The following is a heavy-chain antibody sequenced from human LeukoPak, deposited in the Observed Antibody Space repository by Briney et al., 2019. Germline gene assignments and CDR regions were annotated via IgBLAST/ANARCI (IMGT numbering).Heavy chain of an antibody. CDR2: ISYDGSNK. J-gene: IGHJ4*02. V-gene: IGHV3-30*04. CDR3: AKWDTYYDSSGYYFY. Sequence: PGRSLRLSCAASGFTFSSYAMHWVRQAPGKGLEWVAVISYDGSNKYYADSVKGRFTISRDNSKNTLYLQMNSLRAEDTAVYYCAKWDTYYDSSGYYFYWGQGTLVTVSS. D-gene: IGHD3-22*01. CDR1: GFTFSSYA.